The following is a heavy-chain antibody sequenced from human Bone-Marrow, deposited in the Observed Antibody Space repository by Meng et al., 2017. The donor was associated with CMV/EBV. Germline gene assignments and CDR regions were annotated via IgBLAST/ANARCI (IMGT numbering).Heavy chain of an antibody. J-gene: IGHJ5*02. Sequence: GGSLRLSCAASGFTFSSYWMSWVRQAPGKGLEWVANIKQDGSEKDYVDSVKGRFTISRDNAKNALYLQMNSMRAEDTAVYYCARDRSWGDYGWFDPWGQGTLVTVSS. CDR2: IKQDGSEK. V-gene: IGHV3-7*01. D-gene: IGHD3-16*01. CDR1: GFTFSSYW. CDR3: ARDRSWGDYGWFDP.